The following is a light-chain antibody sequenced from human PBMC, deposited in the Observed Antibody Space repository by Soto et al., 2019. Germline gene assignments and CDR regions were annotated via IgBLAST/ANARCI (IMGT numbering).Light chain of an antibody. Sequence: DIQMTQSPSTLSASVVYRVTIAGRASQSISSWLAWYQQKPGKAPKLLIYKASSLESGVPSRFSGSGSGTEFTLTISSLQPDDFATYYCQQYNSYWTFGQGTKVDVK. V-gene: IGKV1-5*03. CDR3: QQYNSYWT. CDR1: QSISSW. J-gene: IGKJ1*01. CDR2: KAS.